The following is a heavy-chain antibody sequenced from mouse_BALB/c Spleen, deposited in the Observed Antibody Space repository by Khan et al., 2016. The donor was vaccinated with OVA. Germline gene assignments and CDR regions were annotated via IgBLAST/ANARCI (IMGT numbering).Heavy chain of an antibody. V-gene: IGHV1-9*01. CDR3: AKGYFFDC. J-gene: IGHJ2*01. CDR1: GYTFSSYW. Sequence: QVQLQQSGAELMKPGASVKISCKATGYTFSSYWIEWVKQRPGHGLEWIGEILPGTGSANYNEKLKGKASFTADTSSKTAYMHIRSLTSEYSAVCYCAKGYFFDCWGQGTTLTVSS. D-gene: IGHD1-1*01. CDR2: ILPGTGSA.